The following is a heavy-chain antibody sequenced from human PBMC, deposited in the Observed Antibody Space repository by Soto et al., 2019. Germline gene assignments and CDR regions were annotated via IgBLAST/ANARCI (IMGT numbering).Heavy chain of an antibody. CDR3: AAGENYGSDHYYYYGMDV. CDR1: GYTFTSYA. D-gene: IGHD5-12*01. Sequence: ASVKVSCKASGYTFTSYAMHWVRQAPGQRLEWMGWINVGSGNTKYSQKFQERVTITRDMSTSTAYMELSSLRSEDTAVYYCAAGENYGSDHYYYYGMDVWGQGTTVTVSS. V-gene: IGHV1-3*01. J-gene: IGHJ6*02. CDR2: INVGSGNT.